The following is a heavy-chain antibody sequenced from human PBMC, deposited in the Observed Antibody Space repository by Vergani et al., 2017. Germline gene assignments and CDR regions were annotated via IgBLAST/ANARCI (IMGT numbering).Heavy chain of an antibody. CDR3: ARDPLYGDYSAYCYGMDV. Sequence: QVQLVESGGGLVKPGGSLRLSCAASGFTFSDYYMSWIRQAPGKGLEWVSYISSSSSYTNYADSVKGRFTISRDNAKNSLYLQMNSLRAEDTAVYYCARDPLYGDYSAYCYGMDVWGQGTTVTVSS. V-gene: IGHV3-11*05. J-gene: IGHJ6*02. D-gene: IGHD4-17*01. CDR1: GFTFSDYY. CDR2: ISSSSSYT.